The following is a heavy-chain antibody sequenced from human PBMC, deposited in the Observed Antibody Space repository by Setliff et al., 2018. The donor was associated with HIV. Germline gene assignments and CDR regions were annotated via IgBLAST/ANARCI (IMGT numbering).Heavy chain of an antibody. CDR1: GGTFSSYA. CDR2: IIPMFDAP. Sequence: SVKVSCKTSGGTFSSYAISWVRQAPGQGLEWMGGIIPMFDAPNYAQKFQGRVTITADESMSTAYMELSSLRSEDTAVYYCANLAYCSGDCYSTGASDIWGQGTMVTRLL. CDR3: ANLAYCSGDCYSTGASDI. V-gene: IGHV1-69*13. D-gene: IGHD2-21*01. J-gene: IGHJ3*02.